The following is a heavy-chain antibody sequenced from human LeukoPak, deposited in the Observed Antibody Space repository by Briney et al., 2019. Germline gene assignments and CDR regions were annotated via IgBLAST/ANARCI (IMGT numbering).Heavy chain of an antibody. V-gene: IGHV1-69*04. CDR3: ARPSSSGWYGYYFDY. CDR1: GGTFSSYA. D-gene: IGHD6-19*01. J-gene: IGHJ4*02. Sequence: ASVKVSCKASGGTFSSYAISWVRQAPGQGLEWMGRIIPILGIANYAQKFQGRVTITADKSTSTAYMELSSLRSEDTAVYYCARPSSSGWYGYYFDYWGQGTLVTVSS. CDR2: IIPILGIA.